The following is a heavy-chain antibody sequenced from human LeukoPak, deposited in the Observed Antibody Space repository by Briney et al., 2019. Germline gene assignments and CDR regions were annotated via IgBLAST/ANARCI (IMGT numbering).Heavy chain of an antibody. CDR2: IKHDGSEE. CDR3: GYTNNFYH. D-gene: IGHD3-16*02. CDR1: GLSISRQW. J-gene: IGHJ4*02. Sequence: PGESLRLSCVASGLSISRQWMNWVRQAPGQGLEWVANIKHDGSEEYYVDSVKGRFTISRDDGRNSVSLQMNSVRAEDTAVYYCGYTNNFYHWGQGTLVVVSS. V-gene: IGHV3-7*01.